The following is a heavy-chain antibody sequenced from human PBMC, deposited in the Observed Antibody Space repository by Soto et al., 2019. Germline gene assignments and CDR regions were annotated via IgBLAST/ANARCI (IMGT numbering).Heavy chain of an antibody. Sequence: QVQLVQSGAEVKKPGASVKVSCKASGYTFTSYGISWVRQAPGQGLEWMGWISAYNGNTNYAQKLQGRVTMTTDTPXSXXSMELRSLRADDTAVYYCAREGRVGGASPVGGMDVWGKGTTVTVSS. V-gene: IGHV1-18*01. CDR3: AREGRVGGASPVGGMDV. D-gene: IGHD2-21*01. J-gene: IGHJ6*04. CDR2: ISAYNGNT. CDR1: GYTFTSYG.